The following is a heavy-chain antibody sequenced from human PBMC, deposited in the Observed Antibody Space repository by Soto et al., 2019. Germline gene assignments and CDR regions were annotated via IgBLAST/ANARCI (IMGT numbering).Heavy chain of an antibody. D-gene: IGHD6-13*01. CDR1: GASVNSCH. V-gene: IGHV4-4*07. J-gene: IGHJ5*02. CDR3: ARDQGVAAAGITWFDP. CDR2: IHSSGST. Sequence: SETLSLTCTVSGASVNSCHWSWIRQPAGKGLEWIGHIHSSGSTNYNPSLKSRVTMSVDTSKNQFSLRLMSLTAADTAVYYCARDQGVAAAGITWFDPWGQGALVTVSS.